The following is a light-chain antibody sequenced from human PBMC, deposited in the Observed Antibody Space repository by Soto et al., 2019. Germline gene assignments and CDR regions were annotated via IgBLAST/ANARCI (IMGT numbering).Light chain of an antibody. CDR3: SSYTSSSPVI. V-gene: IGLV2-14*03. CDR2: DVR. CDR1: SSDVGGYNF. J-gene: IGLJ2*01. Sequence: QSALTQPASVSGSPGQSITISCTGTSSDVGGYNFVSWYQQHPGKAPKFIIYDVRNRPSGVSNRFSGSRSGTTASLTISGLQAEDEADYYCSSYTSSSPVIFGGGTKLTVL.